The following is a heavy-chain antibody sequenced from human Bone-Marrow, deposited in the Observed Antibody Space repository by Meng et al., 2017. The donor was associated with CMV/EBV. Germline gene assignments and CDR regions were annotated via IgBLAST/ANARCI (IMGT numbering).Heavy chain of an antibody. D-gene: IGHD3-3*01. CDR3: ARMYYDFWSGSREFDY. CDR1: GSTFSSYA. CDR2: ISGSGGST. Sequence: GESLKISCAPSGSTFSSYAMSWVRQAPGKGLEWVSAISGSGGSTYYADSVKGRFTISRDNSKNTLYLQMNSLRVEDAAVYYCARMYYDFWSGSREFDYWGQGTLVTVSS. V-gene: IGHV3-23*01. J-gene: IGHJ4*02.